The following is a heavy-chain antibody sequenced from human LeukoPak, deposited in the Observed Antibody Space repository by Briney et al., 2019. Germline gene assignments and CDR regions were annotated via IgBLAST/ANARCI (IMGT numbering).Heavy chain of an antibody. CDR2: IYHSGST. CDR3: ARGYYDILTGYSAFDY. Sequence: PSETLSLTCAVSGYSISSGYYWGWIRQPPGKGLEWIGSIYHSGSTYYNPSLKSRVTISVDTSKNQFSLKLSSVTAADTAVYYCARGYYDILTGYSAFDYWGQGTLVTVSS. V-gene: IGHV4-38-2*01. J-gene: IGHJ4*02. CDR1: GYSISSGYY. D-gene: IGHD3-9*01.